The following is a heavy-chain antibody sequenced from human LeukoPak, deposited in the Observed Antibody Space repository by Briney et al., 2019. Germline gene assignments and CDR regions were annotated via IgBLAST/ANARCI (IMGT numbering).Heavy chain of an antibody. Sequence: WETLSLTCAVYGGSFNTYFWSWIRQPPGKGLEWIGEINHSGSTKYNPSLESRVSISLDTSKNHFSLRLSSVTAADTAVYYCARRVAFDIWGQGTMVTVSS. J-gene: IGHJ3*02. CDR1: GGSFNTYF. CDR2: INHSGST. CDR3: ARRVAFDI. V-gene: IGHV4-34*01.